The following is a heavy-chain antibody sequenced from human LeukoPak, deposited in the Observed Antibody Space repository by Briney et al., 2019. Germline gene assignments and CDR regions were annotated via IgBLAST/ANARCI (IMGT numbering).Heavy chain of an antibody. CDR2: TYYTSKWIT. V-gene: IGHV6-1*01. D-gene: IGHD2/OR15-2a*01. CDR3: ANIALPHYNPPYYYYGMDV. J-gene: IGHJ6*02. Sequence: SQTLSLTCAISGDSVSSTTTAWNWIRQSPSRGLEWLGRTYYTSKWITDYAVSVKGRITVNPNTSNNQFSLQLNSVTPEDTAVYYCANIALPHYNPPYYYYGMDVWGQGTTVTVSS. CDR1: GDSVSSTTTA.